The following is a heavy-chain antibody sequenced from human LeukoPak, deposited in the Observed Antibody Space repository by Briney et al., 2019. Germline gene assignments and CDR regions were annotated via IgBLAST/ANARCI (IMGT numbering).Heavy chain of an antibody. CDR1: GFTFSTYW. V-gene: IGHV3-7*01. D-gene: IGHD5-24*01. CDR2: MRRDGNEI. Sequence: GGSLRLSCSASGFTFSTYWMSWVRQAPGKGLEWVANMRRDGNEIYYLDSVRGRFTISRDNAKNSLCLQMNSLRADDTALYYCARVGEDVEMTPIPLDYWGQGTLVTVSS. J-gene: IGHJ4*02. CDR3: ARVGEDVEMTPIPLDY.